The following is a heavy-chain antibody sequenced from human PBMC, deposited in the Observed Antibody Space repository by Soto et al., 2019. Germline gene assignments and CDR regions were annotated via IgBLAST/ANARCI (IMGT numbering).Heavy chain of an antibody. CDR3: ARVGTWYSSGWFDY. CDR1: GGSISSSSYY. Sequence: SETLSLTCTVSGGSISSSSYYWGWIRQPPGKGLEWIGSIYYSGSTYYNPSLKSRVTISVDTSKNQFSLKLSSVTAADTAVYYCARVGTWYSSGWFDYWGQGTLVTVSS. D-gene: IGHD6-19*01. V-gene: IGHV4-39*01. J-gene: IGHJ4*02. CDR2: IYYSGST.